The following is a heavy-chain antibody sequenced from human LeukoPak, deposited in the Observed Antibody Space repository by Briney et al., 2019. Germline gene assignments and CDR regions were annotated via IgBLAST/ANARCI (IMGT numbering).Heavy chain of an antibody. V-gene: IGHV3-11*01. CDR2: ISSSGSTI. Sequence: GGSLRLSCAASGFTFSDYYMSWIRQAPGKGLEWVSYISSSGSTIYYADSVKGRFTISRDNAKNSLYLQMNSLRAEDTAVYYCARVVPAAIDWFDPWGQGTLVTVSS. D-gene: IGHD2-2*01. CDR3: ARVVPAAIDWFDP. J-gene: IGHJ5*02. CDR1: GFTFSDYY.